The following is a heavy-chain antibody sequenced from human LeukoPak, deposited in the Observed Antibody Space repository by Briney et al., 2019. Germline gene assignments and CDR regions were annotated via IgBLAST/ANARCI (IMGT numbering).Heavy chain of an antibody. CDR1: GFTFSSYA. D-gene: IGHD3-22*01. V-gene: IGHV3-30-3*01. CDR2: ISYDGSNK. Sequence: PGGSLRLSCAASGFTFSSYAMHWVRQAPGKGLEWVAVISYDGSNKYYADSVKGRFTISRDNSKNTLYLQMNSLRAEDTAVYYCAGDRDDPITMIVVVITPSNGMDVWGQGTTVTVSS. J-gene: IGHJ6*02. CDR3: AGDRDDPITMIVVVITPSNGMDV.